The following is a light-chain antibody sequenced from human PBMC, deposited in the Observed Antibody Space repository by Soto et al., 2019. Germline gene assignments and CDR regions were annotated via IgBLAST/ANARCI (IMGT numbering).Light chain of an antibody. CDR1: QGISKW. CDR3: QQGNSFPLT. CDR2: TAS. J-gene: IGKJ4*01. Sequence: DIQMTQSPSSVSASVGDRVTITCRASQGISKWLTWYQQTPGKAPKLLIYTASNLQSGVPSRFSGSGSGTDFTLTISGLRPEDFATFYRQQGNSFPLTFGGGTKVEIK. V-gene: IGKV1-12*01.